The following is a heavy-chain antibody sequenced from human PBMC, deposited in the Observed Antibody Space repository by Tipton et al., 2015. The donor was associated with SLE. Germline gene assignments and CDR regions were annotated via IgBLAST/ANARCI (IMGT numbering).Heavy chain of an antibody. D-gene: IGHD3-10*01. CDR3: ARVRGRGYFQH. Sequence: LRLSCTVSGGSISSYYWSWIRQPPGKGLEWIGNIYYSGGTNYNPSLKSRVTISVDTSKNQFSRKLSSVTAADTAVYYCARVRGRGYFQHWGQGTLVTVSS. J-gene: IGHJ1*01. V-gene: IGHV4-59*01. CDR2: IYYSGGT. CDR1: GGSISSYY.